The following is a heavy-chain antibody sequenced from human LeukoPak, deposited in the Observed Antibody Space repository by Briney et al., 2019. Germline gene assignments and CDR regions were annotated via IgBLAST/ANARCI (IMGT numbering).Heavy chain of an antibody. CDR3: ARDLGCSRTSCSPSFYYYYGMDV. Sequence: GGSLRLSCAASGFTFSSYSMNWVRHAPGKGLEWVSSISSSSSYIYYADLVKGRFTISRDNATTPLYLQMNSLRADDTAVYYCARDLGCSRTSCSPSFYYYYGMDVWGQGTTVTVSS. CDR1: GFTFSSYS. D-gene: IGHD2-2*01. J-gene: IGHJ6*02. CDR2: ISSSSSYI. V-gene: IGHV3-21*01.